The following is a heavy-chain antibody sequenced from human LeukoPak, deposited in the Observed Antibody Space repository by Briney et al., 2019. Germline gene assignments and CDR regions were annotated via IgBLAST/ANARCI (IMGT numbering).Heavy chain of an antibody. CDR3: ARDYGDYAAFDT. D-gene: IGHD4-17*01. Sequence: KASETLSLTCTVSGGSISSGGYYWSWIRQHPGKGPEWIGYIYYSGSTYYNPSLKSRVTISVDTSKNQFSLKLSSVTAADTAVYYCARDYGDYAAFDTWGQGTMVTVSS. J-gene: IGHJ3*02. V-gene: IGHV4-31*03. CDR2: IYYSGST. CDR1: GGSISSGGYY.